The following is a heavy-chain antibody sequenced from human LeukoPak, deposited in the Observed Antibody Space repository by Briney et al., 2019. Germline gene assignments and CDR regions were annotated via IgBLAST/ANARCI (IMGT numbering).Heavy chain of an antibody. J-gene: IGHJ4*02. CDR2: IKQDGSEK. CDR3: ARDFMAARPNFDY. Sequence: PGGSLRLSCAASGFTFSSYWMSWVRQAPGKGLEWVANIKQDGSEKYYVDSVKGRFTISRDNAKNSLYLQMNSLRVEDTAVYYCARDFMAARPNFDYWGQGTLVTVSS. CDR1: GFTFSSYW. V-gene: IGHV3-7*01. D-gene: IGHD6-6*01.